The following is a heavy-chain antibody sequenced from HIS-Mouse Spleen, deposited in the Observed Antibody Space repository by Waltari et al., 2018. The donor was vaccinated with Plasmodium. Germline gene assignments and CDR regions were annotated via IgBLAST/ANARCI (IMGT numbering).Heavy chain of an antibody. CDR1: GSTSIAYG. J-gene: IGHJ2*01. V-gene: IGHV3-21*01. Sequence: EVQLVESGGGRVKPGGPLGRACPASGSTSIAYGLTWVRQAQGKGLEWVSSISSSSSYIYYADSVKGRFTISRDNAKNSLYLQMNSLRAEDTAVYYCAREDILTGYYNDYWYFDLWGRGTLVTVSS. CDR3: AREDILTGYYNDYWYFDL. D-gene: IGHD3-9*01. CDR2: ISSSSSYI.